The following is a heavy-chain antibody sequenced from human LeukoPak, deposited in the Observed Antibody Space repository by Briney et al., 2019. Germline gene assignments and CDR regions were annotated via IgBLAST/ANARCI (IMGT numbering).Heavy chain of an antibody. CDR1: GYTFTSYD. D-gene: IGHD5-18*01. CDR2: MNPNRGNT. CDR3: ARVDSYGYGGYYYYYMDV. Sequence: ASVKVSCKASGYTFTSYDINWVPQATGQGLEWMGWMNPNRGNTGYAQKFQARVTMTRNTSISTAYMELSSLRSEDTAVYYCARVDSYGYGGYYYYYMDVWGKGTTVTVSS. V-gene: IGHV1-8*01. J-gene: IGHJ6*03.